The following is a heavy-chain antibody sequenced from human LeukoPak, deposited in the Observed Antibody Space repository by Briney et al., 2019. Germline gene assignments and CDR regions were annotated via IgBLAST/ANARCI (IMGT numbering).Heavy chain of an antibody. J-gene: IGHJ4*02. CDR2: MDFSGST. Sequence: SETLSLTCSVSGASITSSTYFWSWIRQPAGKALEWIGRMDFSGSTNYNPSLRSRVTLSLDTSKNQSSLKLSSVTAADTAVYYCARYSGTGYGMYYFDYWGQGTLVTVSS. V-gene: IGHV4-61*02. CDR3: ARYSGTGYGMYYFDY. D-gene: IGHD1-1*01. CDR1: GASITSSTYF.